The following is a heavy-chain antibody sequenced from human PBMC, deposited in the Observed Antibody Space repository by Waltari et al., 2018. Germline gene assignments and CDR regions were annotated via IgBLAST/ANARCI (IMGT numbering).Heavy chain of an antibody. V-gene: IGHV3-30-3*01. CDR2: TSYNGATR. Sequence: QLVESGGGVVPPGGSRRLSCAASGFIFSSYGMHWVRQAPGKGLEWVAVTSYNGATRYYGESVKGRFTISRDNSNNTLYLQMDSLRSDDTGIYFCARDRDFGASGPYYFAFWGRGTLVAVSS. CDR1: GFIFSSYG. D-gene: IGHD3-16*01. CDR3: ARDRDFGASGPYYFAF. J-gene: IGHJ4*02.